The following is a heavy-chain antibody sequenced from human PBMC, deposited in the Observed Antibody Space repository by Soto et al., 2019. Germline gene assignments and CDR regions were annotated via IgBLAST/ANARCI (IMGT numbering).Heavy chain of an antibody. Sequence: ASVKVSCKASGYTFTGYSFHWVRQAPGQGLEWMGWINPKSGGANYAQKFQGRVTMTWDTSLNTAYMELSSLITEDTAVYYCARPPGYISDWYYFDLWGQGTQVTVSS. V-gene: IGHV1-2*02. CDR1: GYTFTGYS. CDR3: ARPPGYISDWYYFDL. D-gene: IGHD3-9*01. CDR2: INPKSGGA. J-gene: IGHJ4*02.